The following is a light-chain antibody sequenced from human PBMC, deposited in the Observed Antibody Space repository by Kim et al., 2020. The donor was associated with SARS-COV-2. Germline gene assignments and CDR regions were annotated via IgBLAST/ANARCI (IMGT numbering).Light chain of an antibody. V-gene: IGLV1-47*01. CDR1: TSDIGSNY. CDR2: RNN. Sequence: ELTQPPSASGTPGQRVTISCSGSTSDIGSNYVYWYQQLPGTAPKLLIYRNNQRPSGVPDRFSGSKSGTSASLAIIGLRPQDEADYYCAAWDDSLSGPVFGTGTKVTVL. J-gene: IGLJ1*01. CDR3: AAWDDSLSGPV.